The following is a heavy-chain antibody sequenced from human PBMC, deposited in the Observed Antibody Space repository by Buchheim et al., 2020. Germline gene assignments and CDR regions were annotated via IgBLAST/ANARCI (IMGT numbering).Heavy chain of an antibody. V-gene: IGHV1-2*02. CDR2: INPNSGGT. CDR1: GNTFTGYS. CDR3: ARSTEDWYFDL. Sequence: QVQLVQSGAEVKKPGASVKVSCKASGNTFTGYSMHWVRQAPGQGLEWMGWINPNSGGTKYAQKFQGRVTMTWDTSISIVYMEMSRLRSDDTAVYYCARSTEDWYFDLWGRGTL. J-gene: IGHJ2*01. D-gene: IGHD2-2*01.